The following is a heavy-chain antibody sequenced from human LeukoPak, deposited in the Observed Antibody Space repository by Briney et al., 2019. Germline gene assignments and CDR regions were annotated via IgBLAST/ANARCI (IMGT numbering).Heavy chain of an antibody. V-gene: IGHV4-39*07. Sequence: KTSETLSLTCTVSGGSIRSSYYYWSWIRQPPGKGLEWIGEINHSGSTNYNPSLKSRVTISVDTSKNQFSLKLSSVTAADTAVYYCARGVGGYSYGFKLTYFDYWGQGTLVTVSS. CDR2: INHSGST. J-gene: IGHJ4*02. CDR3: ARGVGGYSYGFKLTYFDY. D-gene: IGHD5-18*01. CDR1: GGSIRSSYYY.